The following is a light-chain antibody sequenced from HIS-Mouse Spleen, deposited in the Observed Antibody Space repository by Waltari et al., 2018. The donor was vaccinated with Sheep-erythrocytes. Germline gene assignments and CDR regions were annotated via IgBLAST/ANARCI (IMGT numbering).Light chain of an antibody. CDR3: CSYAGSYNHV. J-gene: IGLJ1*01. V-gene: IGLV2-11*01. CDR2: DVS. CDR1: SSDVGGYNY. Sequence: QSALTQPRSVSGSPGQSVTISCTGTSSDVGGYNYVSWYQQHPGKAPKLIIYDVSKRPAGVPDRFSGSKSGNTASLTISGLQAEEEADYYCCSYAGSYNHVFATGTKVTVL.